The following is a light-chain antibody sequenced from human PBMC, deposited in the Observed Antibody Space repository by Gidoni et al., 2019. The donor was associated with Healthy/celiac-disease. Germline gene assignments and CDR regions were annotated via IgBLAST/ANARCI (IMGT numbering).Light chain of an antibody. CDR3: QQYYSTPRS. Sequence: DIVMTQSPDSLAVSLGERATINCKSSQSVLYSSNNKNYLAWYKQKPGQPPKLLIYWASTRESGVPDRLSGSGSGTDFTLTISSLQAEDVAVYYCQQYYSTPRSFGQGTKLEIK. CDR2: WAS. V-gene: IGKV4-1*01. CDR1: QSVLYSSNNKNY. J-gene: IGKJ2*04.